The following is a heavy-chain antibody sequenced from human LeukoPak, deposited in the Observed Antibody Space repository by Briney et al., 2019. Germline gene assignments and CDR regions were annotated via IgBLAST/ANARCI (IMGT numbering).Heavy chain of an antibody. J-gene: IGHJ5*02. CDR1: GDSVSSNSVT. D-gene: IGHD2-2*01. Sequence: SQTLSLTCDISGDSVSSNSVTWNWIRQSPSRGLEWLGRTYYRSTWYNDYAVSVRGRITVSPDTSKNQFSLHLNSVTPEDTAVYYCARRLTQYDCFDPWGQGILVTVSS. CDR2: TYYRSTWYN. V-gene: IGHV6-1*01. CDR3: ARRLTQYDCFDP.